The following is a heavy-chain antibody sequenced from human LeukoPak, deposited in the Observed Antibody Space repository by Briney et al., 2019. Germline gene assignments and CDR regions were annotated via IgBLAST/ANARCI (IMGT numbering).Heavy chain of an antibody. CDR1: GYTFSAYY. D-gene: IGHD5-12*01. CDR2: INPNTGDT. Sequence: GASVKVSCKASGYTFSAYYMNWVRQAPRQGLEWRGWINPNTGDTNVAHEFQGRVTMTRDTSISTAYMELRRLRSADTAVYYCARALPDSQAYSGYVTNPYHFDLWGQGTLVTVSS. V-gene: IGHV1-2*02. J-gene: IGHJ4*02. CDR3: ARALPDSQAYSGYVTNPYHFDL.